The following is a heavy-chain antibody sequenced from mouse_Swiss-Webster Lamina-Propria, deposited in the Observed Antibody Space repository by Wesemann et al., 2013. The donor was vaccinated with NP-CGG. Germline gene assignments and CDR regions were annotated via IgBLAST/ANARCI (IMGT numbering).Heavy chain of an antibody. Sequence: AELVKPGASVKLSCTASGFNIKDTYMHWVKQRPEQGLEWIGRIDPANGNTKYDPKFQGKATITADTSSNTAYLQLSSLTSEDTAVYYCARKGYDYGGAWFAYWGQGTLVTVSA. CDR1: GFNIKDTY. D-gene: IGHD2-4*01. CDR2: IDPANGNT. V-gene: IGHV14-3*02. J-gene: IGHJ3*01. CDR3: ARKGYDYGGAWFAY.